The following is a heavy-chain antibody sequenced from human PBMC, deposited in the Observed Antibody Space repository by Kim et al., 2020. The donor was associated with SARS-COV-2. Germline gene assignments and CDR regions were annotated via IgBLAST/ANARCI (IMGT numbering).Heavy chain of an antibody. CDR3: ATDPDSSGTYADDY. D-gene: IGHD3-10*01. CDR2: INSNVDDGTT. CDR1: GLSFSTAW. J-gene: IGHJ4*02. Sequence: GGSLRLSCVASGLSFSTAWMSWVRQAPGKGLEWVGRINSNVDDGTTDYAATVKGRFSISRDDSKNTLYLHMKSLKTEDTAVYYCATDPDSSGTYADDYWGQGTLVTVSS. V-gene: IGHV3-15*01.